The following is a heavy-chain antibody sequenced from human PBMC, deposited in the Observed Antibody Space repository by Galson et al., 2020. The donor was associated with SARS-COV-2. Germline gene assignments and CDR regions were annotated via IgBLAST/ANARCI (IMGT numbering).Heavy chain of an antibody. J-gene: IGHJ4*02. CDR2: INQSGNI. D-gene: IGHD3-22*01. CDR1: GESFSGHH. CDR3: ARGRLQITMMVVVFTGGSFYFDY. Sequence: ETLSLTCAVYGESFSGHHWSWIRQPPGEGLEWIGEINQSGNINYNPSLKSRVTISVDTSKNQFSLKLSSVTAADTAVYYCARGRLQITMMVVVFTGGSFYFDYWGQGTLVTVSS. V-gene: IGHV4-34*01.